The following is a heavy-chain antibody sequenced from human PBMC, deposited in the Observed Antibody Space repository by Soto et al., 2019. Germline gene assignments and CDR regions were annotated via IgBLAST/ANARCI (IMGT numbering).Heavy chain of an antibody. J-gene: IGHJ6*02. V-gene: IGHV5-51*03. Sequence: EVQLVQSGAEVKKPGESLKISCKGSGYSFTTYWIGWVRQMPGKGLAWMGIIYPGDSDTRYSPSFQGQVTISADKSISTAYLQWSSRKGSESAMFYCARSRTRFHYYDDLDVWGHGTTVTVSS. CDR1: GYSFTTYW. D-gene: IGHD3-3*01. CDR2: IYPGDSDT. CDR3: ARSRTRFHYYDDLDV.